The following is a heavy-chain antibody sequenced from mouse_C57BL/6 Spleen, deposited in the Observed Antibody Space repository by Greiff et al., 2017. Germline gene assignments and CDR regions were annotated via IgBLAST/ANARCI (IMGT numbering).Heavy chain of an antibody. CDR3: ARLGDYDGYFDV. D-gene: IGHD2-4*01. CDR2: IHPNSGST. V-gene: IGHV1-64*01. J-gene: IGHJ1*03. CDR1: GYTFTSYW. Sequence: VQLQQSGAELVKPGASVKLSCKASGYTFTSYWMHWVKQRPGQGLEWIGMIHPNSGSTNYNEKFKSKATLTVDKSSSTAYMQLSSLTSEDSAVYYCARLGDYDGYFDVWGTGTTVTVSS.